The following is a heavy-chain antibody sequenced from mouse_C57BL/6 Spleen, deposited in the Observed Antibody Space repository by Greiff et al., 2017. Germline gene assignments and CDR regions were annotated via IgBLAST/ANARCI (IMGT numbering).Heavy chain of an antibody. CDR2: IYPRDGSS. J-gene: IGHJ4*01. CDR3: ARSGRGDAMDY. Sequence: QVQLQQSGPELVKPGASVKLSCKASGYTFTSYDINWVKLRPGQGLEWIGWIYPRDGSSKYNEKFKGKATLTVDTSSSTAYMELHSLTSEDSAVYFCARSGRGDAMDYWGQGTSVTVSS. CDR1: GYTFTSYD. V-gene: IGHV1-85*01. D-gene: IGHD1-1*02.